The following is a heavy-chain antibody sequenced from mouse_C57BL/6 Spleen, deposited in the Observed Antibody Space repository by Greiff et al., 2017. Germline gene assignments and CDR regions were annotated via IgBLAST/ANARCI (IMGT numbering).Heavy chain of an antibody. CDR3: ARKGYYLPYYFDY. J-gene: IGHJ2*01. V-gene: IGHV1-53*01. D-gene: IGHD2-3*01. CDR2: INPSNGGT. CDR1: GYTFTSYW. Sequence: QVQLQQPGTELVKPGASVKLSCKASGYTFTSYWMHWVKQRPGQGLEWIGNINPSNGGTNYNEKFKSKATLTVDKSSSTAYMQLISLTSEDSAVYYCARKGYYLPYYFDYWGQGTTLTVSS.